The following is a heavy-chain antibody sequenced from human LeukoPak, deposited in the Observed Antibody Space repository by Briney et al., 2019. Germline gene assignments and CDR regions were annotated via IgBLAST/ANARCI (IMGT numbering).Heavy chain of an antibody. Sequence: GESLKISCKGSGYSFTSYWIGWVRQMPGKGLEWMGIIYPGDSDTRYSPSFQGQVTIPAGKSISTAYLQWSSLKASDTAMYYCARPAGIQLWPLDYWGQGTLVTVSS. J-gene: IGHJ4*02. CDR2: IYPGDSDT. CDR1: GYSFTSYW. CDR3: ARPAGIQLWPLDY. V-gene: IGHV5-51*01. D-gene: IGHD5-18*01.